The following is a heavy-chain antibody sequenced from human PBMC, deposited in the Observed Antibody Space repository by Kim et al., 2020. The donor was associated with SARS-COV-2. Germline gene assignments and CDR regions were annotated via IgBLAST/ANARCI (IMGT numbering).Heavy chain of an antibody. D-gene: IGHD1-26*01. J-gene: IGHJ3*02. Sequence: SETLSLTCTVSGGSISSGGYYWSWIRQHPGKGLEWIGYIYYSGSTYYNPSLKSRVTISVDTSKNQFSLKLSSVTAADTAVYYCVRGRQWDDAFDIWGQGTMVTVSS. CDR2: IYYSGST. CDR3: VRGRQWDDAFDI. V-gene: IGHV4-31*03. CDR1: GGSISSGGYY.